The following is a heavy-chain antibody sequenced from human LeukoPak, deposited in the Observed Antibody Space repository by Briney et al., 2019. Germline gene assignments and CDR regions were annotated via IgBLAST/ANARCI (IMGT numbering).Heavy chain of an antibody. CDR2: INPSGGST. Sequence: ASVKVSCKASGYTFTSYYMHWVRQAPGQGLEWMGIINPSGGSTSYAQKFQGRVTMTRDTSTSTVYMELSSLRSEDTAVYYCARHLSNYGSGTYTAFDIWGQGAMVTVSS. V-gene: IGHV1-46*01. J-gene: IGHJ3*02. CDR3: ARHLSNYGSGTYTAFDI. CDR1: GYTFTSYY. D-gene: IGHD3-10*01.